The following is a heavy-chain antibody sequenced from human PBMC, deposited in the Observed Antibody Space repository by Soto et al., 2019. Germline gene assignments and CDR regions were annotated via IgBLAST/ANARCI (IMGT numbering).Heavy chain of an antibody. D-gene: IGHD2-15*01. V-gene: IGHV1-69*13. CDR1: GGTFSSYA. CDR3: ARVEYCSGGSCPEDWFDP. CDR2: IIPIFGTA. Sequence: SVKVSCKASGGTFSSYAISWVRQAPGQGLEWMGGIIPIFGTANYAQKFQGRVTITADESTSTAYMELSSLRSEDTAVYYCARVEYCSGGSCPEDWFDPWSDGTLVSVSP. J-gene: IGHJ5*02.